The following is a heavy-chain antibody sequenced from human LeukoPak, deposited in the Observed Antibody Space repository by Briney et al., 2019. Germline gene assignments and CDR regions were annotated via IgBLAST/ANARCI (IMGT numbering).Heavy chain of an antibody. CDR2: LNQDGSEK. Sequence: QPGGSLRLSCAASGFTFRSYWMSWVRQAPGKGLEWVAILNQDGSEKYYVDSVKGRFTISRDNAENSLYLQMNSLRAEDTAIYYCARRRGDVWGQGTTVTVSS. CDR1: GFTFRSYW. CDR3: ARRRGDV. V-gene: IGHV3-7*05. J-gene: IGHJ6*02.